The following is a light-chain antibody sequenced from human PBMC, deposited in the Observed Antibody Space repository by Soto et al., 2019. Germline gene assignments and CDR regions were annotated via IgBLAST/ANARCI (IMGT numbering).Light chain of an antibody. CDR2: AAS. Sequence: IQMTQSPSSVSASVGDRVTITCRASQDVKSWLAWYQQKPGKAPKLLINAASTLHTGVPSRFSGSGAGTEFNFTNSAVQPEDFATYYCQQGINFPLTFGGGTRVEIK. CDR1: QDVKSW. CDR3: QQGINFPLT. V-gene: IGKV1-12*01. J-gene: IGKJ4*01.